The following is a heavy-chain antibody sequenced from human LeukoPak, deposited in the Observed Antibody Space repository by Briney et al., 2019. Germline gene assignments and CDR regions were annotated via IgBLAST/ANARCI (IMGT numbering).Heavy chain of an antibody. J-gene: IGHJ4*02. CDR1: GYSFTDYS. V-gene: IGHV1-2*06. Sequence: ASVKVSCKASGYSFTDYSMHWVRQAPGQGLEWMGRINPNSGGTSYAQNFQGRGSMTRDTSIRTTYMELRGLTSDDTAVYYCARGGSGSGYLYYFDYWGQGTLVSVSS. CDR3: ARGGSGSGYLYYFDY. D-gene: IGHD3-10*01. CDR2: INPNSGGT.